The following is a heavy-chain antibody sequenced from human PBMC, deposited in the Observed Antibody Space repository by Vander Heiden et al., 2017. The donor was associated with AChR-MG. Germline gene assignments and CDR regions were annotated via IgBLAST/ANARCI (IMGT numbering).Heavy chain of an antibody. Sequence: EVQLLESGGGLVQPGGSLRLYCAASGFTFGSYAMIWLRQAPGKGLAWVSAISGSGGSTYYADSVKGRFTISRDNSKNTLYLQMNSLRAEDTAVYYCAKGESGYSYGVFDYWGQGTLVTVSS. J-gene: IGHJ4*02. V-gene: IGHV3-23*01. CDR2: ISGSGGST. CDR1: GFTFGSYA. D-gene: IGHD5-18*01. CDR3: AKGESGYSYGVFDY.